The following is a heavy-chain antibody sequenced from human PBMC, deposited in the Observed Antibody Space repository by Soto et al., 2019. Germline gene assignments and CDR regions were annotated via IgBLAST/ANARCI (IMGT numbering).Heavy chain of an antibody. CDR2: IIPIFGTA. CDR3: ARAVTGTINWFDP. Sequence: PAKVPCKASGGIFSSNAISWVRQAPGEGLEWMGGIIPIFGTANYAQKFQGRVTITADESTSTAYMELSSLRSEDTAVYYCARAVTGTINWFDPWGQGTLVTVSS. V-gene: IGHV1-69*13. D-gene: IGHD1-7*01. J-gene: IGHJ5*02. CDR1: GGIFSSNA.